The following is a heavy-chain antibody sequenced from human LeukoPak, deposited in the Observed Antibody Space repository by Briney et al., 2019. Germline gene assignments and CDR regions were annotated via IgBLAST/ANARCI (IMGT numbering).Heavy chain of an antibody. V-gene: IGHV1-2*02. CDR3: ARPAGRGPDWFDP. CDR1: GYTFTGYY. Sequence: ASVKVSCKASGYTFTGYYMHWVRQAPGQGLEWMGWINPNSGGTNYAQKFQGRVTMTRDTSISTAYMELSRLRSDDTAVYYCARPAGRGPDWFDPWGQGTLVTVSS. J-gene: IGHJ5*02. CDR2: INPNSGGT.